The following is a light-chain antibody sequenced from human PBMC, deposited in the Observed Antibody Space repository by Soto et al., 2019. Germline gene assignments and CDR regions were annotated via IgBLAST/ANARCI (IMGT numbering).Light chain of an antibody. CDR2: GAS. CDR3: QQRSNWPPWT. Sequence: DILLTQSPATLSLSPGERATLTCRASQSVSSLLAWYQQKPGQAPRLLIYGASIRATGIPARFSGSGSGTDFTLTISSLEPEDFAVYYCQQRSNWPPWTFGQGTKVDIK. CDR1: QSVSSL. J-gene: IGKJ1*01. V-gene: IGKV3-11*01.